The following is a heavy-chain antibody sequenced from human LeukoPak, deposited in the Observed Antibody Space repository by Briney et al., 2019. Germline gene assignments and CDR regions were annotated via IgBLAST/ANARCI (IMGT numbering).Heavy chain of an antibody. V-gene: IGHV4-38-2*02. J-gene: IGHJ4*02. D-gene: IGHD3-22*01. CDR3: ARDRDSSGYYRFLDY. Sequence: PSETLSLTCTVSGYSISSGYYWGWIRQPPGKGLEWIGSIYHSGSTYYNPSLKSRVTISVDTSKNQFSLKLSPVTAADTAVYYCARDRDSSGYYRFLDYWGQGTLVTVSS. CDR2: IYHSGST. CDR1: GYSISSGYY.